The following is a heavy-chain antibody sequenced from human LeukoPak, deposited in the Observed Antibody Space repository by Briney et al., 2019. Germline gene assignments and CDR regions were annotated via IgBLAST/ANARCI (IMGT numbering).Heavy chain of an antibody. D-gene: IGHD3-22*01. Sequence: PGRSLRLSCAASGLTFSSYGMHWVRQAPGKGLEWVAVIWYDGSNKNYVDSVKGRFTISRDNSKNTLFLQANSLRAEDTAVYYCAKDWSSGVSGYLISFDFWGQGTLVTVSS. CDR3: AKDWSSGVSGYLISFDF. CDR2: IWYDGSNK. V-gene: IGHV3-33*06. CDR1: GLTFSSYG. J-gene: IGHJ4*02.